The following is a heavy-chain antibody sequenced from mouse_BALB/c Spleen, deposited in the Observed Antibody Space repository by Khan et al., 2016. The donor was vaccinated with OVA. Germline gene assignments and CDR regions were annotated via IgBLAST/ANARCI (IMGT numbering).Heavy chain of an antibody. V-gene: IGHV1-15*01. J-gene: IGHJ3*01. Sequence: QVQLQQSGAELVRPGASVTRSCKASGYTFTDYEMHWVKQTPVHGLEWIGAIDPETGGTAYNQKFKGKATLTADKSSSTAYMELRSLTSEDSAVYYCTSVLAYWGQGTLVTVSA. CDR1: GYTFTDYE. CDR3: TSVLAY. CDR2: IDPETGGT.